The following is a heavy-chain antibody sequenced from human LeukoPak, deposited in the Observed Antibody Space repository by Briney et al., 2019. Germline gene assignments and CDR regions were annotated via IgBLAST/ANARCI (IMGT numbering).Heavy chain of an antibody. CDR1: GLTFSIYA. CDR3: GSYYYTSGSARNFDY. D-gene: IGHD3-10*01. V-gene: IGHV3-30-3*01. Sequence: GGSLRLSCAASGLTFSIYALHWVRQPPGKGLEWVAVISDDGSNKYYADSVKGRFTVSRDNSNNTLFLQMNSLRAGDTAVYYCGSYYYTSGSARNFDYWGQGTLVTVSS. CDR2: ISDDGSNK. J-gene: IGHJ4*02.